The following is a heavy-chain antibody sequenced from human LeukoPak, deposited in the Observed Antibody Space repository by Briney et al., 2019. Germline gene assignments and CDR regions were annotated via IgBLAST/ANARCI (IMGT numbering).Heavy chain of an antibody. D-gene: IGHD2-2*02. CDR3: ARAPRPAAIFY. J-gene: IGHJ4*02. CDR1: GGSISSGGYY. CDR2: IYYSGST. Sequence: PSETLSLTCTVFGGSISSGGYYWSWIRQHPGKGLEWIGYIYYSGSTYYNPSLKSRVTISVDTSKNQFSLKLSSVTAADTAVYYCARAPRPAAIFYWGQGTLVTVSS. V-gene: IGHV4-31*03.